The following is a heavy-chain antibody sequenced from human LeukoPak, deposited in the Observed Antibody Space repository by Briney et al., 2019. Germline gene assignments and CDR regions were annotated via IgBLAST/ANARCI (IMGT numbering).Heavy chain of an antibody. J-gene: IGHJ2*01. Sequence: GGSLRLSCAASGFTFSSYDMSWVRQAPGKGLEWVSASGGDGGSTYADSAKGRFTISRDSSKNTLYLQMNSLRAEDTATYYCAKALNYWYFDLWGRGNLVTVSS. CDR1: GFTFSSYD. CDR3: AKALNYWYFDL. CDR2: SGGDGGST. V-gene: IGHV3-23*01.